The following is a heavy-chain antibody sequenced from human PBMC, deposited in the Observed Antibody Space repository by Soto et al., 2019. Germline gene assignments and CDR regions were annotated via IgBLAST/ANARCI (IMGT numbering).Heavy chain of an antibody. D-gene: IGHD6-19*01. CDR1: GDTFSSYG. CDR2: IIPKFGTT. V-gene: IGHV1-69*13. J-gene: IGHJ5*02. CDR3: ARGSGRGWYNWFDP. Sequence: ASVKVSCKASGDTFSSYGVSWVRQAPGQGLEFLGGIIPKFGTTNYAQKFRGRVTITADESTSTAYMEVSSLRSEDTAVYYCARGSGRGWYNWFDPWGQGTLVTVSS.